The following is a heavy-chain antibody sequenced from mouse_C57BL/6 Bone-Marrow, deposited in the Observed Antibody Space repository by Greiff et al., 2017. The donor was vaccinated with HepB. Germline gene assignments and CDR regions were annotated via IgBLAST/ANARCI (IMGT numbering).Heavy chain of an antibody. J-gene: IGHJ2*01. CDR1: GYAFSSSW. Sequence: QVQLQQSGPELVKPGASVKISCKASGYAFSSSWMNWVKQRPGKGLEWIGRIYPGDGDTSYNGKFKGKATLTADKSSSTAYMQLSSLTSEDSAVYFCARDREDFDYWGQGTTLTVSS. V-gene: IGHV1-82*01. CDR2: IYPGDGDT. CDR3: ARDREDFDY.